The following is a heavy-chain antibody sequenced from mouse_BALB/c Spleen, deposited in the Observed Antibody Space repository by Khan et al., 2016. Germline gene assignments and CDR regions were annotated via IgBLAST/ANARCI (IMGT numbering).Heavy chain of an antibody. CDR2: ISYSGST. J-gene: IGHJ2*01. D-gene: IGHD1-1*01. CDR3: ARDYYGSSYFDY. CDR1: GYSITSDYA. V-gene: IGHV3-2*02. Sequence: EVQLQESGPGLVKPSQSLSLTCTVTGYSITSDYAWNWIRQFPGNKLEWMGYISYSGSTSYNPSLKSRISITRDTSKNPFFLQLNSVTTEDTATXSGARDYYGSSYFDYWGQGTTLTVSS.